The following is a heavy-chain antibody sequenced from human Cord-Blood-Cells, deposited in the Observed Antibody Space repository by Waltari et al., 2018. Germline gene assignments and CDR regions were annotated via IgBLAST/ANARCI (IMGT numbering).Heavy chain of an antibody. Sequence: QLQLQESGPGLVKPSETLSLTCTVSGGSISSSSYYWGWIRQPPGKGLEWIGSIYYSGTTYYHPSLKSRVTISVDTSKNQFSLKLSSVTAADTAVYYCARASSSWYYFDYWGQGTLVTVSS. D-gene: IGHD6-13*01. CDR2: IYYSGTT. CDR1: GGSISSSSYY. CDR3: ARASSSWYYFDY. V-gene: IGHV4-39*01. J-gene: IGHJ4*02.